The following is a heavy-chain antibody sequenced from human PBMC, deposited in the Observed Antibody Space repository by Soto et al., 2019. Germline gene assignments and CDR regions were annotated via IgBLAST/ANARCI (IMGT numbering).Heavy chain of an antibody. CDR2: LSASGSNT. CDR1: GFTFSNHA. CDR3: ARSMAFTTGWYFDY. V-gene: IGHV3-23*01. J-gene: IGHJ4*02. D-gene: IGHD6-19*01. Sequence: EVQLLESGGVLVQPGGSLRLSCAASGFTFSNHAMSWVRQAPGKGLEWVSGLSASGSNTYYADSVKGRFTISRDNSKNILYLQMNSLRAEDTALYYGARSMAFTTGWYFDYWGQGTLVTVSS.